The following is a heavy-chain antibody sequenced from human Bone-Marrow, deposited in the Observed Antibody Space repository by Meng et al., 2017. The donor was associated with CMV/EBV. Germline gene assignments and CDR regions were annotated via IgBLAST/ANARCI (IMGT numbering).Heavy chain of an antibody. CDR3: AKDITFQSSSWYLKDYYYGMDV. V-gene: IGHV3-21*04. CDR2: ISSSSSYI. D-gene: IGHD6-13*01. CDR1: GFTFSSYS. Sequence: GESLKISCAASGFTFSSYSMNWVRQAPGKGLEWVSSISSSSSYIYYADSVKGRFTISRDNAKNSLYLQMNSLRAEDTALYYCAKDITFQSSSWYLKDYYYGMDVWGQGTTVTVSS. J-gene: IGHJ6*02.